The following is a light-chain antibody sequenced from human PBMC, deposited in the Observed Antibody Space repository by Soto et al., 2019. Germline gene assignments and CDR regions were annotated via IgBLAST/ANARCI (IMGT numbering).Light chain of an antibody. Sequence: DIVMTQSPDSLAVSLGERATINCKSSQSVLYSSNNKNYLALYQQKPGQPPKLLIYWASTRESGVPDRFSGSGSGTDFTLTISSLQEEDVSVYYCQQYYSTPPWTFGQGTKVEIK. CDR2: WAS. V-gene: IGKV4-1*01. J-gene: IGKJ1*01. CDR3: QQYYSTPPWT. CDR1: QSVLYSSNNKNY.